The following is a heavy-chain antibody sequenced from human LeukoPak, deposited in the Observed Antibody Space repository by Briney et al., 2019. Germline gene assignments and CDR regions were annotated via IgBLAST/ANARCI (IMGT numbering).Heavy chain of an antibody. D-gene: IGHD6-13*01. CDR2: ISAYNGNT. J-gene: IGHJ6*02. CDR1: GYTFTSYG. CDR3: ARAWPTRGSSRWFSVLEDYGMDV. Sequence: GASVKVSCKASGYTFTSYGISWVRQAPGQGLEWMGWISAYNGNTNYAQKLQGRVTMTTDTSTSTAYMELRSLRSDDTAVYYCARAWPTRGSSRWFSVLEDYGMDVWGQGTTVTVSS. V-gene: IGHV1-18*01.